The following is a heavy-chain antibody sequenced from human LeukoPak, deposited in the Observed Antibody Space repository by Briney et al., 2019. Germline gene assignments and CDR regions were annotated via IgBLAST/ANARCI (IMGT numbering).Heavy chain of an antibody. CDR2: IYYSGST. J-gene: IGHJ4*02. Sequence: SQTLSLTCTVSGGSISSGGYDWGWIRQQRGKGLEWIGYIYYSGSTYYNPSLRSRVTLSVDTSKNQFSLKLSSVTAADTAVYYCARAPYSGYGYFDYCGQGTLVTVSS. CDR3: ARAPYSGYGYFDY. V-gene: IGHV4-31*03. CDR1: GGSISSGGYD. D-gene: IGHD5-12*01.